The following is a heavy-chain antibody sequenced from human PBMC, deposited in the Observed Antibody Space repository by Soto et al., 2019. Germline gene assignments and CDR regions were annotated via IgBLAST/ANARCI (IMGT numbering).Heavy chain of an antibody. V-gene: IGHV1-69*13. CDR1: GGTFSSYA. CDR3: ARGTQQLAPLDY. Sequence: SVKVPCKASGGTFSSYAISWVRQAPGQGLEWMGGIIPIFGTANYAQKFQGRVTITADESTSTAYMELSSLRSEDTAVYYCARGTQQLAPLDYWGQGTLVTVSS. CDR2: IIPIFGTA. D-gene: IGHD6-13*01. J-gene: IGHJ4*02.